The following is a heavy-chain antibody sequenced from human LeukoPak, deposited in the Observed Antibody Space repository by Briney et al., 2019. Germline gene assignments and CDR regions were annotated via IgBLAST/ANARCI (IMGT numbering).Heavy chain of an antibody. CDR2: IYSGGTT. CDR1: GFTVSTNC. J-gene: IGHJ4*02. D-gene: IGHD5-18*01. Sequence: GGSLRLSCAASGFTVSTNCMTWVRQAPGKGLEWVPTIYSGGTTYYADSVMGRFTISRHNSRNTLYLQMNSLRAEDTAVYYCARVDTVMAYYFDLWGQGTLVTVSS. V-gene: IGHV3-53*04. CDR3: ARVDTVMAYYFDL.